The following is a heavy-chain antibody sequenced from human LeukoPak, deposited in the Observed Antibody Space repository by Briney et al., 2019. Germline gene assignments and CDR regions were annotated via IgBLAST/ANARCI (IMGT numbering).Heavy chain of an antibody. CDR2: IKQDGSEK. D-gene: IGHD3-22*01. J-gene: IGHJ4*02. CDR3: ASDRDYYDSSGYLFDY. V-gene: IGHV3-7*01. Sequence: GGSLRLSCAASGFTFSNYWMSWVRQAPGKGLEWVANIKQDGSEKYYVDSAKGRFTISRDNAKNSLYLQMNSLRAEDTAVYYCASDRDYYDSSGYLFDYWGQGTLVTVSS. CDR1: GFTFSNYW.